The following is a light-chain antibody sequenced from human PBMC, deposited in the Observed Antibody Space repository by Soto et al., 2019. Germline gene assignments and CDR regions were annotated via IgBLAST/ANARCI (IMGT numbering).Light chain of an antibody. CDR3: QQRSNWPPLT. V-gene: IGKV3-11*01. CDR1: QSVSSY. J-gene: IGKJ4*01. Sequence: VLKQSPVTLSLSPGERATLPCRASQSVSSYLAWYQQKPGQAPRLLIYDASNRATGIPARFSGSGSGTDFTLTISSLEPEDFAVYYCQQRSNWPPLTFGGGTKVDI. CDR2: DAS.